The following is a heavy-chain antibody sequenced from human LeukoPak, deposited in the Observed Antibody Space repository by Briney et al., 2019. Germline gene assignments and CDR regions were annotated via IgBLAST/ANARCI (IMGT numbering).Heavy chain of an antibody. CDR3: AREGYYDSSGYYWTDFDY. V-gene: IGHV1-3*03. Sequence: ASVKVSCKASGYTFTSYAMHWVRQAPGQRLEWMGWINAGNGNTKYSQEFQGRVTITRDTSASTAYMELSSLRSEDMAVYYCAREGYYDSSGYYWTDFDYWGQGTLVTVSS. CDR2: INAGNGNT. CDR1: GYTFTSYA. J-gene: IGHJ4*02. D-gene: IGHD3-22*01.